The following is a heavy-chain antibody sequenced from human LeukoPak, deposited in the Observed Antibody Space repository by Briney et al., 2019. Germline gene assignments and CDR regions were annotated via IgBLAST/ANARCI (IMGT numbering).Heavy chain of an antibody. V-gene: IGHV1-69*13. CDR2: IIPIFGTA. D-gene: IGHD6-6*01. Sequence: SVKVSCKASGGTFISYAISWVRQAPGQGLEWMGGIIPIFGTANYAQKFQGRVTITADESTSTAYMELSSLRSEDTAVYYCAREKGYSSSSGFDYWGQGTLVTVSS. CDR1: GGTFISYA. J-gene: IGHJ4*02. CDR3: AREKGYSSSSGFDY.